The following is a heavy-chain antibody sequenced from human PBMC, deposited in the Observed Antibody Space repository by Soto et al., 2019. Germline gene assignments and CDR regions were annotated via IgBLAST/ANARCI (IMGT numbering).Heavy chain of an antibody. D-gene: IGHD6-13*01. CDR2: ISAYNGNT. V-gene: IGHV1-18*01. Sequence: QVQLVQSGAEVKKPGASVKVSCKASGYTFTNYAFSWVRQAPGQGLEWMGWISAYNGNTNYPQKLQGRVTMTTDTATSTAYTELRSLRSDDTAVYYCARDLAAAGPFDCWGQGTLVTVPS. J-gene: IGHJ4*02. CDR1: GYTFTNYA. CDR3: ARDLAAAGPFDC.